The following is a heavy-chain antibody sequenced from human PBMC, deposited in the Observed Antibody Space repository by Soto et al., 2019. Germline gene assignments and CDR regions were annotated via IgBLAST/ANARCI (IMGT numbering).Heavy chain of an antibody. CDR1: GGSFSGYY. D-gene: IGHD3-10*01. J-gene: IGHJ5*02. Sequence: SETLSLTCAVYGGSFSGYYWSWIRQPPGKGLEWIGEINHSGSTNYNPSLKSRVTISVDTSKNQFSLKLSSVTAADTAVYYCARGHGGSGSYYNGGYNWFEPWGQGTLVTVSS. CDR2: INHSGST. CDR3: ARGHGGSGSYYNGGYNWFEP. V-gene: IGHV4-34*01.